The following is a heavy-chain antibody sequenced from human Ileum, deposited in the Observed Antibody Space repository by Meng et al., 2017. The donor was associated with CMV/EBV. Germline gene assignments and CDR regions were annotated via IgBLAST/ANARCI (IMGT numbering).Heavy chain of an antibody. J-gene: IGHJ4*02. CDR3: ARGYKVGATTDSDY. D-gene: IGHD1-26*01. Sequence: ASGYSFSSYAMHWVRQAPGQGLEWMGWIYGGSDYTEYSQNFQGRVTITSDPSASTVYMELSSLRSEDTAVYYCARGYKVGATTDSDYWGQGTLVTVSS. V-gene: IGHV1-3*01. CDR1: GYSFSSYA. CDR2: IYGGSDYT.